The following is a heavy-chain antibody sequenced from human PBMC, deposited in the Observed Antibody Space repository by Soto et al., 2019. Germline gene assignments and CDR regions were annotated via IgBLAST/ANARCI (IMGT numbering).Heavy chain of an antibody. V-gene: IGHV1-18*01. CDR1: GYTFTSYS. J-gene: IGHJ4*02. CDR2: ISAYNGNT. CDR3: ARDQTIFGVVIMIDY. Sequence: GASVKVSCKASGYTFTSYSISWVRQAPGQGLEWMGWISAYNGNTNYAQKLQGRVTMTTDTSTSTAYMELRSLRSDDTAVYYCARDQTIFGVVIMIDYWGQGTLVTV. D-gene: IGHD3-3*01.